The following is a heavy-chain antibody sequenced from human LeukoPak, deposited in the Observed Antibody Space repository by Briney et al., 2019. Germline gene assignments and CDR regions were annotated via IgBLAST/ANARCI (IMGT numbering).Heavy chain of an antibody. Sequence: GASVKVSCKASGYTFTSYDINWVRQATGQGLEWMGWMNTNSGNTGYAQKFQGRVTLTRNTSISTANMELSSLRSGDTAVYYCARGGPRDGYNLDYWGQGTLVSVSS. CDR2: MNTNSGNT. V-gene: IGHV1-8*01. CDR3: ARGGPRDGYNLDY. J-gene: IGHJ4*02. CDR1: GYTFTSYD. D-gene: IGHD5-24*01.